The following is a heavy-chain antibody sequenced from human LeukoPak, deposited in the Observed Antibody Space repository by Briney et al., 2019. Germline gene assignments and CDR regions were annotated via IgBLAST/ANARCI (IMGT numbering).Heavy chain of an antibody. CDR1: GGSISSGDSY. J-gene: IGHJ5*02. CDR3: ARDRGRTQGFGVVYWFDP. V-gene: IGHV4-30-4*01. Sequence: SQTLSLTCTVSGGSISSGDSYWSWIRHPPGKGLEWIGSIYYSGSTNYNPSLKSRVTIPVDTSKNQFSLKLSSVTAADTAVYYCARDRGRTQGFGVVYWFDPWGQGTLVTVSS. D-gene: IGHD3-3*01. CDR2: IYYSGST.